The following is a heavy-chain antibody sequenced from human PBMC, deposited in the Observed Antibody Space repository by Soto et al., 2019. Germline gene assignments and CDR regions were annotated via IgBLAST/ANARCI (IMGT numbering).Heavy chain of an antibody. J-gene: IGHJ4*02. CDR1: DGSISSGGYS. V-gene: IGHV4-30-2*01. Sequence: QLQLQESGSGLVKPSQTLSLTCAVSDGSISSGGYSWSWIRQPPGKGLEWIGYIYYSGSTSYNPSLKSRVPISVDRSKNQFSLKLSSVTAADTAVYYCARGQVVAAQHWGQGTLVTVSS. D-gene: IGHD2-15*01. CDR2: IYYSGST. CDR3: ARGQVVAAQH.